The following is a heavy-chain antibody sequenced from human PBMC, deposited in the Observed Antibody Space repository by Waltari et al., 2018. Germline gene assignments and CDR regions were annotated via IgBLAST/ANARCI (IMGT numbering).Heavy chain of an antibody. CDR3: ATETQERGKSYVKNWFDP. D-gene: IGHD3-10*01. CDR2: FDPEEGET. V-gene: IGHV1-24*01. J-gene: IGHJ5*02. Sequence: QVQLVQSGAEVKKPGASVKVSCKVSGYTLTELSMHWVRQAPGKGLEWMGGFDPEEGETIYAQKFQGRVTMTEETSTDTAYMELSSLRSEDTAVYYCATETQERGKSYVKNWFDPWGQGTLVTVSS. CDR1: GYTLTELS.